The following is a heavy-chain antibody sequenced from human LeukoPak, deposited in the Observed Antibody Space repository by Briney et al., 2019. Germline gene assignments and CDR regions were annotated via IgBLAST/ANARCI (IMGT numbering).Heavy chain of an antibody. CDR3: ARDSSDYDFVTGYIYYFDY. V-gene: IGHV4-4*07. Sequence: SQTLSLTCTVSGGSISSYYWSWIRQPAGKGLEWIGRIYTSGSTNYTPSFKSRVTMSVDTSKNQFSLKLSSVTASDMTMNFCARDSSDYDFVTGYIYYFDYWGQGTLVTAS. CDR1: GGSISSYY. D-gene: IGHD3-9*01. J-gene: IGHJ4*02. CDR2: IYTSGST.